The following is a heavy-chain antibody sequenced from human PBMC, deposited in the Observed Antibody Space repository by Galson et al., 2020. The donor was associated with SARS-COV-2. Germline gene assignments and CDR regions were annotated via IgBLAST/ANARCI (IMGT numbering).Heavy chain of an antibody. J-gene: IGHJ6*03. V-gene: IGHV3-21*01. D-gene: IGHD4-17*01. CDR3: ARDITTVTTFAYYYYYMDV. CDR2: ISSSSSYI. CDR1: GFTFSSYS. Sequence: GESLKISCAASGFTFSSYSMNWVRQAPGKGLEWVSSISSSSSYIYYADSVKGRFTISRDNAKNSLYLQMNSLRAEDTAVYYCARDITTVTTFAYYYYYMDVWGKGTTVTISS.